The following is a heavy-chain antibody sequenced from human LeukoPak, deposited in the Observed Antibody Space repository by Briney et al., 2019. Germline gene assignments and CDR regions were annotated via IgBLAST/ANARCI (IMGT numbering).Heavy chain of an antibody. D-gene: IGHD4-17*01. CDR1: GGSISSDNYY. J-gene: IGHJ4*02. CDR3: ARLSTVTTSFDY. Sequence: SQTLSLTCTVSGGSISSDNYYWRWIRQPAGKGLEWIARIYTSGTTHYNPSLKSRVTMSVDTSKNQFSLKLSSVTAADTAVYYCARLSTVTTSFDYWGQGTLVTVSS. V-gene: IGHV4-61*02. CDR2: IYTSGTT.